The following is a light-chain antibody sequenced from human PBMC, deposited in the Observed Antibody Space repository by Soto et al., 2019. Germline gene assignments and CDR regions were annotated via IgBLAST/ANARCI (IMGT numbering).Light chain of an antibody. V-gene: IGKV3-20*01. CDR3: QQYGSSPRT. Sequence: ELVLTQSRGTVSLSPGASATLSCRASQSVSSSYLAWYQQKPGQAPRLLIYGASSRATGVPDRFSGGGSGTDFTLTISRLEPEDFAVYYCQQYGSSPRTFGQGTKVDIK. CDR1: QSVSSSY. CDR2: GAS. J-gene: IGKJ1*01.